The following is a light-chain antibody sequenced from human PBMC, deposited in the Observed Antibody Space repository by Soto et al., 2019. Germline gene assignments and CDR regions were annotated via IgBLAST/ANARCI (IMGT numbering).Light chain of an antibody. V-gene: IGKV3-20*01. Sequence: EIVLTQSPDTLSLSPGERATHSCRASQSVRSNYLAWYQQKPGQAPRFLIYDASSRATGIPDRFSGSGSGTDFTLTISRLEPEDFAVYYCQQYRSTPLTFGGGTKVEIK. J-gene: IGKJ4*01. CDR3: QQYRSTPLT. CDR2: DAS. CDR1: QSVRSNY.